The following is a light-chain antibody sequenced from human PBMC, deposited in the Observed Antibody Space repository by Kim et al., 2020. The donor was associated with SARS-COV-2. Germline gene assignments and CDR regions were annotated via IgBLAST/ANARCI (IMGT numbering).Light chain of an antibody. Sequence: GQAITISCTGTSSDVGGYNYVSWYQPHPGKAPKLMIYDVSKRPSGVSNRFSGSKSGNTASLTISGLQAEDEADYYCSSYTSSSRGVFGGGTKLTVL. V-gene: IGLV2-14*04. CDR1: SSDVGGYNY. CDR3: SSYTSSSRGV. J-gene: IGLJ2*01. CDR2: DVS.